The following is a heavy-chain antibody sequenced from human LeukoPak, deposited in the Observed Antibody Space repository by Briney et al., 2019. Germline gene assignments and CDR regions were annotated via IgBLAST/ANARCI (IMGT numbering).Heavy chain of an antibody. J-gene: IGHJ4*02. Sequence: KTGGSLRLSCAASGFTFSSYSMNWVRQAPGKGLEWVSSISSSSSYIYYADSVKGRFTISRDNAKNSLYLQMNSLRAEDTAVYYCARGRIVAASSSWYENDYWGQGTLVTVSS. V-gene: IGHV3-21*01. D-gene: IGHD6-13*01. CDR2: ISSSSSYI. CDR3: ARGRIVAASSSWYENDY. CDR1: GFTFSSYS.